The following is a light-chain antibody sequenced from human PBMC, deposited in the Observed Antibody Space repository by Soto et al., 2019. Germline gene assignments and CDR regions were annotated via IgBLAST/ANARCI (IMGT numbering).Light chain of an antibody. V-gene: IGKV1-39*01. CDR2: AAS. CDR1: HSINNF. J-gene: IGKJ1*01. CDR3: QQSYSTPRT. Sequence: DIQMTQSPSSLSASVGVRVTITCRASHSINNFLNWYQQNPGKAPKLLIYAASSLQSGVPSRFSGSGSGTDFTLTISSLQPEDFAIYYCQQSYSTPRTFGQGTKVEIQ.